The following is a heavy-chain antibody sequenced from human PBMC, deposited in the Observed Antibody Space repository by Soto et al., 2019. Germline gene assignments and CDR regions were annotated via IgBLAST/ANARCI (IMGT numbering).Heavy chain of an antibody. Sequence: PSVRLSLTCSVCRSSISSGGYSWSWTPQPPGKGLEWIGYIYHSGSTYYNPSLKSRLTISVDRSKNQFSLKLRCVTAADTAVYYCASAAVRGVIKFEYWGQETLVSVSS. D-gene: IGHD3-10*02. CDR2: IYHSGST. CDR1: RSSISSGGYS. CDR3: ASAAVRGVIKFEY. V-gene: IGHV4-30-2*01. J-gene: IGHJ4*02.